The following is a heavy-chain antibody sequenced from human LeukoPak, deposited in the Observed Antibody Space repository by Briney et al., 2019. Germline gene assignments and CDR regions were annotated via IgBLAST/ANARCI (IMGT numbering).Heavy chain of an antibody. J-gene: IGHJ4*02. Sequence: GGSLRLSCAASGFTFSSYWMSWVRQAPGKGLEWVANIKQDGSEKYYVDSVKGRFTISRDNAKNSLYLQMNSLRAEDTAVYYCARDGGYYDSSGYYGGFFDYWGQGTLVTVSS. D-gene: IGHD3-22*01. V-gene: IGHV3-7*01. CDR3: ARDGGYYDSSGYYGGFFDY. CDR1: GFTFSSYW. CDR2: IKQDGSEK.